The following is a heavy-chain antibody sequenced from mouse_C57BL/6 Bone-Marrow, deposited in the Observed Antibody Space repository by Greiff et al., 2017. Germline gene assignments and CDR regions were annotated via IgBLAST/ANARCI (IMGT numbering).Heavy chain of an antibody. Sequence: EVQGVESGGGLVQPGESLKLSCESNEYEFPSHDMSWVRKTPEKRLELVAAINSDGGSTYYPDTMERRFIISRDNTKKTLYLQMSSLRSEDTALYYCARLIYDGYLYWYFDVWGTGTTVTVSS. CDR3: ARLIYDGYLYWYFDV. CDR2: INSDGGST. J-gene: IGHJ1*03. V-gene: IGHV5-2*01. CDR1: EYEFPSHD. D-gene: IGHD2-3*01.